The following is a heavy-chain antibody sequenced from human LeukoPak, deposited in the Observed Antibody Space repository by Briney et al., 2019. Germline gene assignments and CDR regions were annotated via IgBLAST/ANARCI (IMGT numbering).Heavy chain of an antibody. V-gene: IGHV4-4*09. CDR1: GGSISSYY. Sequence: PSETLSLTCIVSGGSISSYYWSWIRQPPGKGLEWIGYIYTSGSTNYNPSLKSRVTISVDTSKNQFSLKLSSVTAADTAVYYCARHTRIAAPIDYWGQGTLVTVSS. CDR3: ARHTRIAAPIDY. J-gene: IGHJ4*02. D-gene: IGHD6-6*01. CDR2: IYTSGST.